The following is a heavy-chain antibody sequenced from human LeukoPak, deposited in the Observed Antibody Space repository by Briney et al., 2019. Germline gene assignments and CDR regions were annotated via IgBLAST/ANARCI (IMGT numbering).Heavy chain of an antibody. J-gene: IGHJ4*02. V-gene: IGHV3-48*03. Sequence: GGSLRLSCAASGFTFSSYEMNWVRQAPGKGLEWVSYISSSGSTIYYADSVKGRFTISRDNAKNSLYLQMNSLRAEDTAVYYCAREREQQLAKSYFDSWGQGTLVTVSS. CDR3: AREREQQLAKSYFDS. D-gene: IGHD6-13*01. CDR2: ISSSGSTI. CDR1: GFTFSSYE.